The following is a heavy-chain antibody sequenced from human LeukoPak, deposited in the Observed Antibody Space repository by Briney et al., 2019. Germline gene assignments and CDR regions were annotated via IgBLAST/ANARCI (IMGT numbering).Heavy chain of an antibody. V-gene: IGHV3-53*01. J-gene: IGHJ4*02. CDR3: ARGGGSYGIFDY. CDR2: IYSGGST. D-gene: IGHD1-26*01. CDR1: GFTVSSNY. Sequence: GGSLRLSCAASGFTVSSNYMSWLRQAPGKGLEWVSVIYSGGSTYYSDSVKGRFTISRDNSKNTLYLPMNSLRAEDTAVYYCARGGGSYGIFDYWGQGTLVTVSS.